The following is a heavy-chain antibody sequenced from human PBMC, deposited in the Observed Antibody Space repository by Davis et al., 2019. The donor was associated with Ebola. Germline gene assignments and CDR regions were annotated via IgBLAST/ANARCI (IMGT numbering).Heavy chain of an antibody. CDR1: GFSSDDYA. Sequence: SLNISCTASGFSSDDYAMHWVRQPPGKGLEWVSGTSWSGASLGYGDSVKGRFAISRDNAKKSLYLQMNSLRPEDTAFYYCARDIGRQNDLGLFDYWGQGTLVAVSS. CDR2: TSWSGASL. J-gene: IGHJ4*02. CDR3: ARDIGRQNDLGLFDY. D-gene: IGHD3-3*01. V-gene: IGHV3-9*02.